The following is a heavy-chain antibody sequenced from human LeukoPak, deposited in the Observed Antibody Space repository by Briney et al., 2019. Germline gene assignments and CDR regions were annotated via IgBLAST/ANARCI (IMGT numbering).Heavy chain of an antibody. D-gene: IGHD6-19*01. CDR3: AKSSGWQWLGVQATPGEYFQH. V-gene: IGHV3-23*01. J-gene: IGHJ1*01. CDR1: GFTFSSYA. CDR2: ISGSGGST. Sequence: SGGSLRLSCAASGFTFSSYAMSWVRQAPGKGLEWVSAISGSGGSTYYADSVKGRFTISRDNSKNTLYLQMNSLRAEDTAVYYCAKSSGWQWLGVQATPGEYFQHWGQGTLVTVSS.